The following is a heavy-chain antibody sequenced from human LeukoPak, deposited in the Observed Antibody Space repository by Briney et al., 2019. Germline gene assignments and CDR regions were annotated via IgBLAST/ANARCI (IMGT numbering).Heavy chain of an antibody. CDR1: GFTFTDYW. CDR2: ITGSGGTT. V-gene: IGHV3-23*01. Sequence: GGSLRLSCAASGFTFTDYWMTWVRQAPGKGLEWVSAITGSGGTTYYADSVKGRFTISRDNSKDTLYLQMNSLRAEDTAVYYCATDRKGAVGTPRDFHYWGQGTLVTVSS. CDR3: ATDRKGAVGTPRDFHY. J-gene: IGHJ4*02. D-gene: IGHD1-26*01.